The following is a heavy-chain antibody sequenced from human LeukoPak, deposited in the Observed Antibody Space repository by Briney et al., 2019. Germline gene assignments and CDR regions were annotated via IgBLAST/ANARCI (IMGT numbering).Heavy chain of an antibody. CDR3: ARGSGFTLYYFDY. D-gene: IGHD3-3*01. CDR1: GGSISSVPDY. J-gene: IGHJ4*02. CDR2: IHTSGST. V-gene: IGHV4-61*02. Sequence: SETLSLTCTVSGGSISSVPDYWSWIRQPAGKGLEWIGRIHTSGSTNYNPSLKSRVTISVDTSKNQFSLKLSSVTAADTAVYYCARGSGFTLYYFDYWGQGTLVTVSS.